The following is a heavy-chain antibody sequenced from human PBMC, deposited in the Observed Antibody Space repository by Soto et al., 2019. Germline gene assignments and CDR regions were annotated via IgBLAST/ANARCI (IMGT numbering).Heavy chain of an antibody. Sequence: QVQLRESGPGLVKPSQTLSLTCTVSGGSINSGGYYWNWIRQHPGKGLEWIGYMYYSGSTYYNPFRRSRVIISADASENHFSLRLSSVTAADTDVYYFARGYGQSGYSSSWVFDYWGQGTLVNVSS. CDR3: ARGYGQSGYSSSWVFDY. CDR2: MYYSGST. D-gene: IGHD6-13*01. CDR1: GGSINSGGYY. V-gene: IGHV4-31*03. J-gene: IGHJ4*02.